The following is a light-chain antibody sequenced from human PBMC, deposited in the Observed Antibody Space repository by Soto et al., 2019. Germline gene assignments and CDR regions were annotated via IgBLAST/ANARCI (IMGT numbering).Light chain of an antibody. CDR3: QQYGRTPRT. V-gene: IGKV3-20*01. CDR2: GAS. CDR1: QSVNNNF. J-gene: IGKJ1*01. Sequence: EVLLTQSPGTLSLSPGERATLSCRASQSVNNNFLAWYQQKPGQAPRLLIYGASSRATGIPDKFSGSGSGTDFTLTISRLEPEDFAVYFCQQYGRTPRTFGQGTKVAIK.